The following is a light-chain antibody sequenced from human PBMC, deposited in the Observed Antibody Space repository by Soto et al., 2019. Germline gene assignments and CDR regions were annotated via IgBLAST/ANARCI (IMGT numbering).Light chain of an antibody. CDR3: HEYGTSPPWT. CDR1: QRVSSSY. V-gene: IGKV3-20*01. J-gene: IGKJ1*01. Sequence: EIVLTQSPGTLSLSPGERATLSCRASQRVSSSYLAWYQQNPGQAPRLLIYGASSRATGIPDRFSGSGSGADFTPAISRLEPEDFAVYYYHEYGTSPPWTFGQGTKVEVK. CDR2: GAS.